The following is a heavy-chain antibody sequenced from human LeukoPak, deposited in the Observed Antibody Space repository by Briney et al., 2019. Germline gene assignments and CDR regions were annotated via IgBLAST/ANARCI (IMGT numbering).Heavy chain of an antibody. CDR3: AKAAMNWNGGDY. CDR1: GFTFSSYG. J-gene: IGHJ4*02. CDR2: IRYDGSNK. D-gene: IGHD1-1*01. V-gene: IGHV3-30*02. Sequence: SGGSLRLSCAASGFTFSSYGMHWVRQAPGKGLEWVAFIRYDGSNKYYADSVKGRFTISRDNSKNTLYLQMNSLRAEDTAVYYCAKAAMNWNGGDYWGQGTLVTVSS.